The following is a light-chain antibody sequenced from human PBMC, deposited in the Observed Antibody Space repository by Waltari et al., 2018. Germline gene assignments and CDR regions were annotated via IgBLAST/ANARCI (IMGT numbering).Light chain of an antibody. Sequence: ERVMPPSPPTLSVSPGERTTLPCRASQSVSSNLAWYQQKPGQAPRLLIYGALTRATGIPARFSGSGSGTEFTLTISSMQSEDFAVYYCQQYNDWPYTFGQGTKLEIK. V-gene: IGKV3-15*01. J-gene: IGKJ2*01. CDR3: QQYNDWPYT. CDR2: GAL. CDR1: QSVSSN.